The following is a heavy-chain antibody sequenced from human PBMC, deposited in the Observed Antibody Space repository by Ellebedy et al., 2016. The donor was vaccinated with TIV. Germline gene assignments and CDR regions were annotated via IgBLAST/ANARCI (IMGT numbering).Heavy chain of an antibody. J-gene: IGHJ4*02. Sequence: SETLSLXXTVSGGSISSYYWSWIRQPPGKGLEWIGYIYYSGSTNYNPSLKSRVTISVDTSKNQFSLKLSSVTAADTAVYYCARFNTWENYWGQGTLVTVSS. CDR2: IYYSGST. CDR1: GGSISSYY. D-gene: IGHD1-26*01. V-gene: IGHV4-59*08. CDR3: ARFNTWENY.